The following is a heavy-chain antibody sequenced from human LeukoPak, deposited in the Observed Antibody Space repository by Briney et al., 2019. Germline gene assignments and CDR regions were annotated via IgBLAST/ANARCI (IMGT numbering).Heavy chain of an antibody. J-gene: IGHJ3*02. CDR1: GVSISSYY. D-gene: IGHD2-2*01. Sequence: SETLSLTCTVSGVSISSYYWSWIRQPAGKGLEWIGRFYASGSTNYNPSLQSRVTISVDTSKNQFSLKLTSVTAADMAVYYCALGNCPTTSCYPGVAFDIWGQGTMVTVSS. CDR2: FYASGST. V-gene: IGHV4-4*07. CDR3: ALGNCPTTSCYPGVAFDI.